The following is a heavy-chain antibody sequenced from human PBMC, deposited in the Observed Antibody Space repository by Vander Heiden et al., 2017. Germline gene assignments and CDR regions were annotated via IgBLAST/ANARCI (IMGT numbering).Heavy chain of an antibody. J-gene: IGHJ5*02. CDR1: GFTFSTSA. CDR3: AQLTTS. D-gene: IGHD1-1*01. CDR2: IGGSEDNT. Sequence: EVQLLESGGGLVQPGGSLRLSCAASGFTFSTSAMSWVRQAPGQGLEWVSSIGGSEDNTFYADSVKGRFTISRDNSKNTLYLQMNSLRAEDTAIYYCAQLTTSWGQGTLVTVSS. V-gene: IGHV3-23*01.